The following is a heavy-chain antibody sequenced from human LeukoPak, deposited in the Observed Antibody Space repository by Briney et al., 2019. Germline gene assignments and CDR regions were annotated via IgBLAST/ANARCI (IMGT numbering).Heavy chain of an antibody. J-gene: IGHJ4*02. CDR2: ISSSSSYI. V-gene: IGHV3-21*01. CDR1: GFTFSSYS. D-gene: IGHD1-14*01. Sequence: PGGSLRLSCAASGFTFSSYSMNWVRQAPGKGLEWVSSISSSSSYIYYADSVKSRFTISRDNAKNSLYLQMNSLRAEDTAVYYCAGGTGDIPQGYWGQGTLVTVSS. CDR3: AGGTGDIPQGY.